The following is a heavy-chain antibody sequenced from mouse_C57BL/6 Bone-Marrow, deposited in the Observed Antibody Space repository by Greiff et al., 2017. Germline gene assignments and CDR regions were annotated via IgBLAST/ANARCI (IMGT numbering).Heavy chain of an antibody. CDR1: GYTFTSYW. J-gene: IGHJ1*03. D-gene: IGHD1-1*01. CDR2: IDPSDSYT. CDR3: AREDYGNFDV. V-gene: IGHV1-69*01. Sequence: QVQLQQPGAELVMPGASVKLSCKASGYTFTSYWMHWVKQRPGQGLEWIGEIDPSDSYTNYNQKFTGKSTLTVDKSSSTAYMQLSSLTSEDSAVYYCAREDYGNFDVWGTGTTVTVSS.